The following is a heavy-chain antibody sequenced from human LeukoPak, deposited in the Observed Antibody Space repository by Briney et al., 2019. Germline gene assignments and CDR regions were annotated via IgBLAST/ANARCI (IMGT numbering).Heavy chain of an antibody. CDR3: AKCKTTGVVTIKNPFDY. D-gene: IGHD4-23*01. CDR2: ISGSGGST. Sequence: GSLRLSCAASGFTFSSYAMSWVRQAPGKGLEWVSAISGSGGSTYYADSVKGRFTISRGNSENTLYLQMNSLRAEDTAVYYCAKCKTTGVVTIKNPFDYWGQGTLVTVSS. V-gene: IGHV3-23*01. CDR1: GFTFSSYA. J-gene: IGHJ4*02.